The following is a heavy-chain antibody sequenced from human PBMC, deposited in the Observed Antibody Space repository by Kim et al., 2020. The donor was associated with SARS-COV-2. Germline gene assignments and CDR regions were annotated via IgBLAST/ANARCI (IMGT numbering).Heavy chain of an antibody. CDR2: ITTYNGNT. CDR1: GYTFTSYG. D-gene: IGHD2-15*01. Sequence: ASVKVSCKASGYTFTSYGISWVRQAPGQGLEWMGWITTYNGNTNYAQNLQGRVTMTTDTSTSTAYMELRSLRSDDTAVYYCARDLIEVDYYGMDVWGQGTTVTVSS. V-gene: IGHV1-18*04. J-gene: IGHJ6*02. CDR3: ARDLIEVDYYGMDV.